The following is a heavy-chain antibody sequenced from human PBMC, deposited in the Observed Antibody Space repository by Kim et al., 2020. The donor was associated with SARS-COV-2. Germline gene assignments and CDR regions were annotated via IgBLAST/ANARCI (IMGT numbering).Heavy chain of an antibody. V-gene: IGHV1-18*01. D-gene: IGHD4-17*01. Sequence: QTLQGRVTPTTDTSTSTAYMELRSLRSDDTAVYYCARDGPDYGDYANFDYWGQGTLVTVSS. CDR3: ARDGPDYGDYANFDY. J-gene: IGHJ4*02.